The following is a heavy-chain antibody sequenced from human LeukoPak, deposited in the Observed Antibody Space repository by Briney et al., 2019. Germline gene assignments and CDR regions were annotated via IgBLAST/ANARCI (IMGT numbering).Heavy chain of an antibody. J-gene: IGHJ4*02. CDR2: ISYDGSNK. D-gene: IGHD3-22*01. CDR3: AKDALYDSSGYFRTYFDY. V-gene: IGHV3-30*18. CDR1: GFTFSSYG. Sequence: GGSLRLSCAASGFTFSSYGMHWVRQAPGKGLEWVAVISYDGSNKYYADSVKGRFTISRDNSKNTLYLQMNSLRAEDTAVYYCAKDALYDSSGYFRTYFDYWGQGTLVTVSS.